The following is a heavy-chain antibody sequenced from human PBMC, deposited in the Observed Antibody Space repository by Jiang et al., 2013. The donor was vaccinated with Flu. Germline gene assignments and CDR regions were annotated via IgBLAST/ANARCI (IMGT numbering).Heavy chain of an antibody. CDR1: GFPFSSYA. Sequence: VQLLESGGGLVQPGGSLRLSCAASGFPFSSYAMHWVRQAPGKGLEYVSAITNNGDNTYYANSVKGRFTISRDNSKNTLYLQMGSLRAEDMAVYYCTRWSGLLNAFDIWGQGTMVTVSS. D-gene: IGHD1-14*01. CDR3: TRWSGLLNAFDI. V-gene: IGHV3-64*01. CDR2: ITNNGDNT. J-gene: IGHJ3*02.